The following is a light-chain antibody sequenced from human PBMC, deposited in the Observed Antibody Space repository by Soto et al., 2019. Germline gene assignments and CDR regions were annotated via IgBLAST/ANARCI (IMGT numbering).Light chain of an antibody. CDR2: GAS. J-gene: IGKJ5*01. CDR1: QSVSSN. Sequence: EIVMTQSPATLSVSPVERATLSCMASQSVSSNLAWYQQKPGQAPRLLIYGASTRATGISARFSGSGSGTEFTLTISSLQSEDFAVYYCQQYNNWPPITFGQGTRLEIK. V-gene: IGKV3-15*01. CDR3: QQYNNWPPIT.